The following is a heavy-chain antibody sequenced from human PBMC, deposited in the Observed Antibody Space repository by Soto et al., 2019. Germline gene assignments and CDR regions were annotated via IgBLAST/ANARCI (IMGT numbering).Heavy chain of an antibody. J-gene: IGHJ6*02. CDR2: IYYSGST. D-gene: IGHD5-18*01. Sequence: SETLSLTCTVSGGSISSGGYCWSWIRQHPGKGLEWIGYIYYSGSTYYNPSLKSRVTISVDTSKNQFSLKLSSVTAADTAVYYCARGGRGYSYGYALYYYYGMDVWGQGATVTVSS. CDR1: GGSISSGGYC. CDR3: ARGGRGYSYGYALYYYYGMDV. V-gene: IGHV4-31*03.